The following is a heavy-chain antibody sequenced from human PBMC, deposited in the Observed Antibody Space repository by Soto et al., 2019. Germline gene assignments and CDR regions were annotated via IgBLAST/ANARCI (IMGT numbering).Heavy chain of an antibody. J-gene: IGHJ5*02. D-gene: IGHD3-16*01. CDR2: IYYSGSN. Sequence: QLQLQESGPGLVKPSETLSLTCTVSGGSISSSSYYWDWIRQPPGKGLEWIGSIYYSGSNSYNPSLKRPVTISVDTSMNQFSLKLTSVPAADTAVYLRATSRPWGELRAGWFDPWGQGTLVTGSS. CDR1: GGSISSSSYY. V-gene: IGHV4-39*01. CDR3: ATSRPWGELRAGWFDP.